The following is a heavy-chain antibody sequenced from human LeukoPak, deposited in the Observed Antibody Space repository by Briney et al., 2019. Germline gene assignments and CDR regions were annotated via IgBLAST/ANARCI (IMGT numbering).Heavy chain of an antibody. J-gene: IGHJ5*02. CDR1: GGSINSSSFS. CDR2: MSYTGST. Sequence: SETLSLTCIVSGGSINSSSFSWGWIRQPPGKGLEWIATMSYTGSTYYTPSLKSRIIISADTSKNQFSLKLSSVTAADTAVYYCARRERFACWFDPWGQGTLVTVSS. CDR3: ARRERFACWFDP. V-gene: IGHV4-39*01. D-gene: IGHD3-10*01.